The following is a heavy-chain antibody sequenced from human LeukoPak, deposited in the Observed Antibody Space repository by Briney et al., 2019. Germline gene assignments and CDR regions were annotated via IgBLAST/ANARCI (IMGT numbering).Heavy chain of an antibody. CDR2: ISSSGSNI. CDR3: ARFRVLDY. V-gene: IGHV3-48*03. CDR1: GFTFSSYE. Sequence: GGSLRLSCAASGFTFSSYEMNWVGQAPGKGLEGVSYISSSGSNIYYADSVKGRFTIYRDNAKKSLYLQMNSLRAEDTAVYYCARFRVLDYWGQGTLVTVSS. D-gene: IGHD6-13*01. J-gene: IGHJ4*02.